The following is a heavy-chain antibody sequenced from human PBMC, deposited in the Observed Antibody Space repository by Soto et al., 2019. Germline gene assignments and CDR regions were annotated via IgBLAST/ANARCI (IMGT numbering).Heavy chain of an antibody. CDR3: ARHGPPYSSSSYYGMDV. CDR2: ISYGGSNK. D-gene: IGHD6-13*01. Sequence: GGSLRLSCAASGFTFSSYGMHWVRQAPGKGLEWVAVISYGGSNKYYADSVKGRFTTSRDNSKNTLYLQMNSLRAEDTAVYYCARHGPPYSSSSYYGMDVWGQGTTVTVSS. CDR1: GFTFSSYG. J-gene: IGHJ6*02. V-gene: IGHV3-30*03.